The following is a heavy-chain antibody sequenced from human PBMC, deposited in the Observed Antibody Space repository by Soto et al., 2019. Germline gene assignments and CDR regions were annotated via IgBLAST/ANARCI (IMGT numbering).Heavy chain of an antibody. J-gene: IGHJ5*02. D-gene: IGHD3-22*01. CDR3: ARRDNSGFPDP. CDR1: GYRFSTYW. CDR2: IYPLNSDT. V-gene: IGHV5-51*01. Sequence: PGESLKISCKTSGYRFSTYWIGWVRQMPGKGLEWMGIIYPLNSDTRYSPSFQGQVTLSADKSISTAYLQWSSLKASDTAMYYCARRDNSGFPDPWGQGTLVTVSS.